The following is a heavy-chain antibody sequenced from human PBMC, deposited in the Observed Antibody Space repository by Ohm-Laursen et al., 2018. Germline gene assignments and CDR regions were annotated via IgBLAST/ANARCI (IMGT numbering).Heavy chain of an antibody. J-gene: IGHJ4*02. CDR2: ISGSGGST. CDR1: GFTFSSYA. V-gene: IGHV3-23*01. Sequence: SLRLSCAASGFTFSSYAMSWVRQAPGKGLEWVSAISGSGGSTYYADSVKGRFTISRDNSKNTLYLQMNSLRAEDTAVYYCAKAMYYYDSSGYFPCADCWGQGTLVTVSS. D-gene: IGHD3-22*01. CDR3: AKAMYYYDSSGYFPCADC.